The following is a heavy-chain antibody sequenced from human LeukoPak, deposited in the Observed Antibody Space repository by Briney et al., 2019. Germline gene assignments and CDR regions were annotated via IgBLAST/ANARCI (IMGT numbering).Heavy chain of an antibody. V-gene: IGHV3-21*01. CDR3: ARGYYDFWSGYYYYFDY. D-gene: IGHD3-3*01. Sequence: GGSLRLSCAASGFTFSSYSMNWVRQAPGKGLEWVSSISSSSSYIYYADSVKGRFTISRDNAKNSLYLQMNSLRAEDTGVYYCARGYYDFWSGYYYYFDYWGQGTLVTVSS. CDR1: GFTFSSYS. CDR2: ISSSSSYI. J-gene: IGHJ4*02.